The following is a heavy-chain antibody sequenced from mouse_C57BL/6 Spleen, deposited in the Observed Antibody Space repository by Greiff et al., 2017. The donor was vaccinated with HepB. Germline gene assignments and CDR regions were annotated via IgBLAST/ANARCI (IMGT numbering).Heavy chain of an antibody. CDR3: ARSASYYSNLYYAMDY. CDR1: GYTFTDYY. V-gene: IGHV1-26*01. J-gene: IGHJ4*01. D-gene: IGHD2-5*01. CDR2: INPNNGGT. Sequence: VQLQQSGPELVKPGASVKISCKASGYTFTDYYMNWVKQSHGKSLEWIGDINPNNGGTSYNQKFKGKATLTVDKSSSTAYMELRSLTSEDSAVYYCARSASYYSNLYYAMDYWGQGTSVTVSS.